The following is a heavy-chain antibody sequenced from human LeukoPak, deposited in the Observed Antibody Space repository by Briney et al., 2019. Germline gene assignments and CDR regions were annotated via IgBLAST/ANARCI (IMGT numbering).Heavy chain of an antibody. J-gene: IGHJ5*02. CDR2: ISGSGGST. CDR3: AKDGIVDTAMVNWFDP. V-gene: IGHV3-23*01. D-gene: IGHD5-18*01. CDR1: GFTFSSYA. Sequence: PGGSLRLSCAASGFTFSSYAMSWVRQAPGKGLEWVSAISGSGGSTYYADSVKGRFTISRDNSKNTLYLQMNSLRAEDTAVYYCAKDGIVDTAMVNWFDPWGQGTLATVSS.